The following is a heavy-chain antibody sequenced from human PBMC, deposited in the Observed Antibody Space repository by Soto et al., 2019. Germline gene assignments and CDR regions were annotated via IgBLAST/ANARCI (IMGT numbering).Heavy chain of an antibody. Sequence: GGSLRLSCAASGFTFSDYYMTWIRQAPGKGLEWVSYISSSGATKYYADSLKGRFTVSRDNAKNSLYLQMNSLRDDDTAVYYCARDRTNAYYGMDVWGQATTVTVSS. CDR3: ARDRTNAYYGMDV. J-gene: IGHJ6*02. V-gene: IGHV3-11*01. CDR2: ISSSGATK. CDR1: GFTFSDYY.